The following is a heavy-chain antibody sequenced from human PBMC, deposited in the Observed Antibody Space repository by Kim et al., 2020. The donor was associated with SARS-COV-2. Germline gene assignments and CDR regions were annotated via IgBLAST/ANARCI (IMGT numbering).Heavy chain of an antibody. CDR2: ISGSGGST. D-gene: IGHD3-22*01. J-gene: IGHJ4*02. Sequence: GGSLRLSCAASGFTFSSYAMSWVRQAPGKGLEWVSAISGSGGSTYYADSVKGRFTISRDNSKNTLYLQMNSLRAEDTAVYYCAKDGDSSGYGPYYFDYWGQGTLVTVSS. CDR3: AKDGDSSGYGPYYFDY. V-gene: IGHV3-23*01. CDR1: GFTFSSYA.